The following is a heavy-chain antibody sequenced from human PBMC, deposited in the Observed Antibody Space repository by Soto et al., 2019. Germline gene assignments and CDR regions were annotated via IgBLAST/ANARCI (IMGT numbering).Heavy chain of an antibody. V-gene: IGHV1-69*02. Sequence: QVQLVQSGAEVKKPGSSVKVSCKASGGTFSSYTISWVRQAPGQGLEWMGRIIPILGIANYAQKFQGRVTITADKYTSTVYMELSSLSSEDTAVYYCARTGNYYSIPASYYFDYWGQGTLLTVSS. J-gene: IGHJ4*02. CDR3: ARTGNYYSIPASYYFDY. D-gene: IGHD4-4*01. CDR1: GGTFSSYT. CDR2: IIPILGIA.